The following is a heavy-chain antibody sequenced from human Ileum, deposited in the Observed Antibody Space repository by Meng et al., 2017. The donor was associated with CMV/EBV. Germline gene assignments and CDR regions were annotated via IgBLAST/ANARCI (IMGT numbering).Heavy chain of an antibody. CDR1: GGALNTYT. CDR2: IIPILNRR. V-gene: IGHV1-69*02. Sequence: SGGALNTYTMTWVRQAPGKGLEWMGRIIPILNRRDYAQNFQGRVSLTADKSTSTAYMELSSLRSEDTAVYYCARNLGQNWNFEALDYWGQGTLVTVSS. CDR3: ARNLGQNWNFEALDY. J-gene: IGHJ4*02. D-gene: IGHD1-7*01.